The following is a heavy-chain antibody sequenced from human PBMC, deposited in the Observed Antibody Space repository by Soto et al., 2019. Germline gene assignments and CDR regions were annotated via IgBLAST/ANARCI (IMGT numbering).Heavy chain of an antibody. CDR2: IKHCGST. J-gene: IGHJ4*02. CDR1: GGSFSGYY. CDR3: ARLGDYVLDY. V-gene: IGHV4-34*01. D-gene: IGHD3-16*01. Sequence: SETLSLTCAVYGGSFSGYYWSWIRQPPGKGLEWNGEIKHCGSTNYNPSLKSRVTISVDTSKTQFSLKLSSVTAADTAVYYCARLGDYVLDYWGQGTLVTVSS.